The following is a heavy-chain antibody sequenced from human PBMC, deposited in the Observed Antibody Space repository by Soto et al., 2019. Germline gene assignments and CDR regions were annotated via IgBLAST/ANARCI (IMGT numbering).Heavy chain of an antibody. CDR2: IYPGDSDT. J-gene: IGHJ4*02. CDR3: ARSGYCSSTSCFFENYYFDY. D-gene: IGHD2-2*03. V-gene: IGHV5-51*01. CDR1: GYSFTSYW. Sequence: GESLKISCQGSGYSFTSYWIGWVRQMPGKGLEWMGIIYPGDSDTRYSPSFQGQVTISADKSISTAYLQWSSLKASDTAMYYCARSGYCSSTSCFFENYYFDYWGQGTLVTVSS.